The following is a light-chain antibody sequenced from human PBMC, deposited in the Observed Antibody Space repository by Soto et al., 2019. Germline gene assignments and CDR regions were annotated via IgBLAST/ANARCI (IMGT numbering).Light chain of an antibody. CDR3: HQYTNPPLS. J-gene: IGKJ4*01. V-gene: IGKV1-33*01. Sequence: DIQMTQSPSSLSASVGDRITITCQASQDISDSLNWYQQKPGRAPNLLIYDASNLETGVTSRFRGSGSGTDFTFAITGLQPEDIATYYCHQYTNPPLSFGGGTKVEIK. CDR1: QDISDS. CDR2: DAS.